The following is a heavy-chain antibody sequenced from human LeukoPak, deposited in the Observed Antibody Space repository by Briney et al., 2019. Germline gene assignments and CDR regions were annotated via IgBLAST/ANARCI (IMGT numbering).Heavy chain of an antibody. CDR1: GFTFSTYW. V-gene: IGHV3-7*01. Sequence: GGSLRLSCAASGFTFSTYWMNWFRQTPGKGLEWVAKIKADGGEKDHVASVKGRFTISRDNAKNSLYLQMNSLRVEDTAVYYCAKSDWQWLPAYWGQGTLVTVSS. J-gene: IGHJ4*02. CDR2: IKADGGEK. D-gene: IGHD6-19*01. CDR3: AKSDWQWLPAY.